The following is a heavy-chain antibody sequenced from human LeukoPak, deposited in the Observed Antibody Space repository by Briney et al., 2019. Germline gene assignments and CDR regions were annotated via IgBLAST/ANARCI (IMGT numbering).Heavy chain of an antibody. CDR1: GYTLTELP. CDR2: FDPEDGET. Sequence: ASVKVSCKVSGYTLTELPMHWVRQAPGKGLEWMGGFDPEDGETIYAQKFHGRVTMTEDTSTDTAYMELSSLRSEDTAVYYCATNDYNDGSGLDYWGQGTLVTVSS. D-gene: IGHD3-22*01. J-gene: IGHJ4*02. V-gene: IGHV1-24*01. CDR3: ATNDYNDGSGLDY.